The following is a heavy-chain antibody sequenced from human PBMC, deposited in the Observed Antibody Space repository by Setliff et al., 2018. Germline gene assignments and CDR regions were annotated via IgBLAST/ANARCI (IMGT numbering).Heavy chain of an antibody. J-gene: IGHJ4*01. Sequence: TGGSLRLSCAASGFTFDDYAMHWVRQAPGKGLEWVSGISWNSGSIGYADSVKGRFTISRDSAKNTLYMQMNSLRPEDSAVYYCAKGSSSSRPYYFDYWGHGTLVTVSS. D-gene: IGHD6-6*01. V-gene: IGHV3-9*01. CDR1: GFTFDDYA. CDR3: AKGSSSSRPYYFDY. CDR2: ISWNSGSI.